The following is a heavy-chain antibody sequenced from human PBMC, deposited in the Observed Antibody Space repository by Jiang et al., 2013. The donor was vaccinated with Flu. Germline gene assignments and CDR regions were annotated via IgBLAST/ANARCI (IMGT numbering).Heavy chain of an antibody. Sequence: LLKPSETLSLTCAVYGGSFSGYYWSWIRQPPGKGLEKKKKKKKKKKWIGEINHSGSTNYNPSLKSRVTISVDTSKNQFSLKLSSVTAADTAVYYCASHDYGDSRGYYYYGMDVWGQGTTVTVSS. D-gene: IGHD4-17*01. J-gene: IGHJ6*02. V-gene: IGHV4-34*01. CDR2: INHSGST. CDR1: GGSFSGYY. CDR3: ASHDYGDSRGYYYYGMDV.